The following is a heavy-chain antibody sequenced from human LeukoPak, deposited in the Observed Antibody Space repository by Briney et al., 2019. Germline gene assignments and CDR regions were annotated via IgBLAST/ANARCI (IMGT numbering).Heavy chain of an antibody. CDR2: ISGSGGST. D-gene: IGHD1-1*01. J-gene: IGHJ4*02. Sequence: PGVSLRLSWAPWGFTFKLYARTWAREAPGRGLEWVSAISGSGGSTYYADSVKGRFTISRDNSKNTLYLQMNSLRAEDTAVYYCARDHNYAFDNWGQGTLVSVAS. CDR3: ARDHNYAFDN. CDR1: GFTFKLYA. V-gene: IGHV3-23*01.